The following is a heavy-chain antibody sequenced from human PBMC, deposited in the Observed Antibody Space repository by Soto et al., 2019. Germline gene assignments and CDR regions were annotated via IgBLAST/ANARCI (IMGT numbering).Heavy chain of an antibody. D-gene: IGHD3-16*01. CDR1: GFTFSTYW. CDR2: IKEDGSEK. J-gene: IGHJ4*02. Sequence: EVQLVESGGGLVQPGGSLRLSCAASGFTFSTYWMSWVRQAPGKGLEWVANIKEDGSEKYCVDSVKGRFTISRDNANNSLYLQTNSLRAEDTAVYYCVRVGRLGGYWGQGTLVTVSS. V-gene: IGHV3-7*03. CDR3: VRVGRLGGY.